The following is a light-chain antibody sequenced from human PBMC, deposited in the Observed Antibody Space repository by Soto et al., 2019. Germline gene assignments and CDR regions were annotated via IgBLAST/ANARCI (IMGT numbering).Light chain of an antibody. V-gene: IGLV2-14*01. Sequence: QSVLTQPASVSGSPGQSITISCTGTSSDIGDYDYVSWYQHLPGKAPKLLIFDVTHRPSGVSDRFSGSKSGNTASLTISGVQADDEADYYCSSFTSISTQVFGGGTKLTVL. J-gene: IGLJ3*02. CDR1: SSDIGDYDY. CDR3: SSFTSISTQV. CDR2: DVT.